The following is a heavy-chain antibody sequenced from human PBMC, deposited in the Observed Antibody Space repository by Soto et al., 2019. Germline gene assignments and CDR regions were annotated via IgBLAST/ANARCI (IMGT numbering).Heavy chain of an antibody. CDR3: ARTMIVVGIKGILWFDP. J-gene: IGHJ5*02. D-gene: IGHD3-22*01. Sequence: QVQLVQSGAEVKKPGSSVKVSCKASGGTFSSYAISWVRQAPGQVLEWMGGIIPIFGTANYEQKFQGRVRITADESTSTAYRELSSLRSEDTAVYYCARTMIVVGIKGILWFDPWGQGTLVTVSS. V-gene: IGHV1-69*01. CDR2: IIPIFGTA. CDR1: GGTFSSYA.